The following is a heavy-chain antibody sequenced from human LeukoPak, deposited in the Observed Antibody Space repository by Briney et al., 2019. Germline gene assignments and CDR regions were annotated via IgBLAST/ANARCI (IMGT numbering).Heavy chain of an antibody. CDR3: AREAHYYDSSGSFDY. V-gene: IGHV1-69*04. CDR2: IIPILGIA. J-gene: IGHJ4*02. D-gene: IGHD3-22*01. CDR1: GGTFSSHT. Sequence: ASVKVSCKASGGTFSSHTISWVRQAPGQGLEWMGRIIPILGIANYAQKFQGRVTITADKSTSTAYMELSSLRSEDTAVYYCAREAHYYDSSGSFDYWGQGTLVTVSS.